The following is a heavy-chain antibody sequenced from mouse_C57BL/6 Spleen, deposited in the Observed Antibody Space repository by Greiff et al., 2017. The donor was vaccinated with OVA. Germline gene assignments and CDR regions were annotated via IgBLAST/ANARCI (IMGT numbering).Heavy chain of an antibody. Sequence: QVQLQQPGAELVMPGASVKLSCKASGYTFTSYWMHWVKQRPGQGLEWIGEIDPSDSYTNYNQKFKGKSTLTVDKSSSTAYMQLSSLTSEDSAVYYCARWTSGLDYWAKAPLSQSPQ. CDR1: GYTFTSYW. J-gene: IGHJ2*01. D-gene: IGHD1-3*01. CDR2: IDPSDSYT. V-gene: IGHV1-69*01. CDR3: ARWTSGLDY.